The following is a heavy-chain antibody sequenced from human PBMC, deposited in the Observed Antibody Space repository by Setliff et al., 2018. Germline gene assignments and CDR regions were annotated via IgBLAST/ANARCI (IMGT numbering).Heavy chain of an antibody. CDR2: MNPNSGNT. D-gene: IGHD3-22*01. CDR1: GYTFTSYD. J-gene: IGHJ4*02. Sequence: ASVKVSCKASGYTFTSYDINWVRQATGQGLEWMGWMNPNSGNTGYAQKFQGRVTMTRNTSISTAYMELSSLRSEDTAVYYCARTNNYYDSSGYYYVIDYWGQGTLVTVAS. CDR3: ARTNNYYDSSGYYYVIDY. V-gene: IGHV1-8*01.